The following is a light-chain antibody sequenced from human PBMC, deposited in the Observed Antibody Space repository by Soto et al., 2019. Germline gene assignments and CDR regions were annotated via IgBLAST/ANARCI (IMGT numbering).Light chain of an antibody. CDR3: QTCGTGIRV. J-gene: IGLJ3*02. CDR1: SGHSTYA. Sequence: QLVLTQSPSASASLGASVKLTCTLSSGHSTYAIAWHQQQPEKGPRYLMKINSDGSHNKGDGIPDRFSGSRSGAERSLTISSLQSEDEADYYCQTCGTGIRVCGGGTKHTVL. CDR2: INSDGSH. V-gene: IGLV4-69*02.